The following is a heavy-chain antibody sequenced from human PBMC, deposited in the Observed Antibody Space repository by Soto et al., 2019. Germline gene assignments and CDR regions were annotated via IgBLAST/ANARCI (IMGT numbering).Heavy chain of an antibody. D-gene: IGHD3-3*02. J-gene: IGHJ5*02. CDR1: GDSIISSDFY. Sequence: SETLSLTCTVSGDSIISSDFYWGWVRQPPGKGLEWIGSIFYLGSSYYNPSLKSRVTMSVDTSKNQFSLRLRSVTAADTALYFCARHSLALRKNNWFDPWGQGIMVAVSS. CDR2: IFYLGSS. CDR3: ARHSLALRKNNWFDP. V-gene: IGHV4-39*01.